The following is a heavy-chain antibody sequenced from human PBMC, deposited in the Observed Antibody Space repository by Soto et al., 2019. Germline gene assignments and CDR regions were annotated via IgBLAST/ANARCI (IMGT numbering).Heavy chain of an antibody. CDR2: ILYDGSES. V-gene: IGHV3-30*18. CDR1: GFTFRDYG. D-gene: IGHD6-19*01. CDR3: VKGGPEAGRDFDY. Sequence: QVRLVESGGGVVQAGRSLRLSCEASGFTFRDYGMNWVRQAPGKGLEWVGVILYDGSESYYADSVKGRFSFSRDNSNNILYLQRNCLRTEDTAVYYWVKGGPEAGRDFDYWGQGTLVTVSS. J-gene: IGHJ4*02.